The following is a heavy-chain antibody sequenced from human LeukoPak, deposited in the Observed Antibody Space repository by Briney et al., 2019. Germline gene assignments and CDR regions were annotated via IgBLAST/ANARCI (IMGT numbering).Heavy chain of an antibody. CDR3: AVTYYDILTGYYDAFDI. V-gene: IGHV5-51*01. D-gene: IGHD3-9*01. CDR1: GYSFTSYW. CDR2: IYPGDSDT. Sequence: GESLKISCKGSGYSFTSYWIGWVRQMPGKGLEWRGIIYPGDSDTRYRPSFQGQVTIAADKSISTAYLQWSSLRASDTAMYYCAVTYYDILTGYYDAFDIWGQGTMVTVSS. J-gene: IGHJ3*02.